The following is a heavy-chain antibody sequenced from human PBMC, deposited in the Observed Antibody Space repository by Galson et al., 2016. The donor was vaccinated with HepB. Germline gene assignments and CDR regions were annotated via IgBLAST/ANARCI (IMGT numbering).Heavy chain of an antibody. Sequence: SLRLSCAASGFTFNTYGMYWVRQAPGKGLEWVASIKEDGNERYYVDSVKGRFTVSRDNAKNSMYMQMNSLRAEDTAVYYCARDTYYVLWRGNYRYGMDVWGQGTTVTVSS. J-gene: IGHJ6*02. CDR3: ARDTYYVLWRGNYRYGMDV. V-gene: IGHV3-7*01. D-gene: IGHD3-3*01. CDR1: GFTFNTYG. CDR2: IKEDGNER.